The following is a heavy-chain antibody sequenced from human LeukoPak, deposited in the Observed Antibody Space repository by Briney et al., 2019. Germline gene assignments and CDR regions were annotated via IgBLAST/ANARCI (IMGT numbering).Heavy chain of an antibody. CDR2: ISSGSSTI. Sequence: GGSLRLSCAASGCTFSRYSMNRVRQAPGKGLEWISYISSGSSTIYYADSVKGRFTISRDNAKNSLYLQMNSLKGEDTAVYYCAISWGYYFDYWGQGTLVTVSS. CDR3: AISWGYYFDY. CDR1: GCTFSRYS. D-gene: IGHD2-15*01. V-gene: IGHV3-48*01. J-gene: IGHJ4*02.